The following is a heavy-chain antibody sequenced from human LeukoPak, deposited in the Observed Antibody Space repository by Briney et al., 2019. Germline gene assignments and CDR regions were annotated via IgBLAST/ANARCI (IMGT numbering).Heavy chain of an antibody. J-gene: IGHJ4*02. V-gene: IGHV1-2*02. CDR2: INPNSGGT. D-gene: IGHD2-8*01. CDR3: PRTPVQMLYRSSFYYFDY. Sequence: ASVKVSCKATGYTFTYCYIHWVRQTPGQGLEWMGWINPNSGGTNYAQKFQGRVTMTRDTSISTAYIELSRLRSNDTAVYYCPRTPVQMLYRSSFYYFDYWGQGALVTVSS. CDR1: GYTFTYCY.